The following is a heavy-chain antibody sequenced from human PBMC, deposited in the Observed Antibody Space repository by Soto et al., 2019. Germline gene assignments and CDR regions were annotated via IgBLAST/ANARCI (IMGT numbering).Heavy chain of an antibody. V-gene: IGHV4-39*01. Sequence: PSETLSLTCTVSGGSIGSSSYYWGWIRQPPGKGLEWIGSIYYSGCTYYNPSLKSRVTISVDTSKNQFSLKLSSVTAADTAVYYCARLSGVSNPYDYIWGSYLPGPDYWGQGTLVTVSS. CDR2: IYYSGCT. CDR1: GGSIGSSSYY. D-gene: IGHD3-16*02. J-gene: IGHJ4*02. CDR3: ARLSGVSNPYDYIWGSYLPGPDY.